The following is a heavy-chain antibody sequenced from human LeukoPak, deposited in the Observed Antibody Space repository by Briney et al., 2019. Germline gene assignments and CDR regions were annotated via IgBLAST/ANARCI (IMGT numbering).Heavy chain of an antibody. Sequence: GGSLRLSCAGSGFTFSDAWMSWVRQAPGQGLEWVGRIKNKVDGGTTDYAAPAKGRFTISRDDAKNMAYLQMSSLKIEDTGVYYCTTRGGLGCWGQGTLVTVSS. CDR1: GFTFSDAW. D-gene: IGHD3-10*01. CDR3: TTRGGLGC. CDR2: IKNKVDGGTT. V-gene: IGHV3-15*01. J-gene: IGHJ4*02.